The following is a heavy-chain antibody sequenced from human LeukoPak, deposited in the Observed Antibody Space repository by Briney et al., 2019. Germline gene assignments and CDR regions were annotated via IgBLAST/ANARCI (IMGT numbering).Heavy chain of an antibody. Sequence: PSQTLSLTCTVSGGSISSGDYYWSWIRQPPGKGLEWIGYIYYSGSTYYNPSLKSRVSISVDTSKNQFSLKLSSVTAADTAVYCCAKQWLRNAFDIWGQGTMVTVSS. CDR1: GGSISSGDYY. J-gene: IGHJ3*02. CDR3: AKQWLRNAFDI. CDR2: IYYSGST. D-gene: IGHD3-22*01. V-gene: IGHV4-30-4*08.